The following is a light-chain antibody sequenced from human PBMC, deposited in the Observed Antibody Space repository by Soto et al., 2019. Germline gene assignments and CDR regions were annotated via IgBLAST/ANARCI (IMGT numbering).Light chain of an antibody. V-gene: IGKV1-5*01. CDR2: DAS. CDR1: QSISSW. CDR3: QQYHIHWRT. Sequence: DTEITLSVSALYVPVDNRVTITCRASQSISSWLAWYQQKPGKAPKLLIYDASSLESGVPSRFSGSGSGTEFTLTICGLQPEEFATYYCQQYHIHWRTFAEGAKVDIK. J-gene: IGKJ4*01.